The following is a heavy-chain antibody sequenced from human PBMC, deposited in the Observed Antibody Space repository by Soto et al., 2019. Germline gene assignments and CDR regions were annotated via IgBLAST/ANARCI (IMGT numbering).Heavy chain of an antibody. V-gene: IGHV4-34*01. Sequence: QVQLQQWGAGLLKPSETLSLTCAVYGGSFSGYYWSWIRQPPGKGLEWIGQINHSGSTNYNPSLKTRVTISVDTSRNQVSLNLTSVTAADTAVYYCARTTAYGSGTYSRPHFDSWGQGTLVTVSS. CDR3: ARTTAYGSGTYSRPHFDS. J-gene: IGHJ4*02. CDR2: INHSGST. CDR1: GGSFSGYY. D-gene: IGHD3-10*01.